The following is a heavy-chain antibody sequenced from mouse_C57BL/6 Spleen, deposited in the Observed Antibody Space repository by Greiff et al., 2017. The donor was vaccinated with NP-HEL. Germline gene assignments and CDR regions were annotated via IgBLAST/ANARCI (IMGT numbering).Heavy chain of an antibody. CDR3: ARMVVATPYAMDY. D-gene: IGHD1-1*01. CDR2: IWTGGGT. Sequence: VKVVESGPGLVAPSQSLSITCTVSGFSLTSYAISWVRQPPGKGLEWLGVIWTGGGTNYNSALKSRLSISKDNSKSQVFLKMNSLQTDDTARYYCARMVVATPYAMDYWGQGTSVTVSS. V-gene: IGHV2-9-1*01. J-gene: IGHJ4*01. CDR1: GFSLTSYA.